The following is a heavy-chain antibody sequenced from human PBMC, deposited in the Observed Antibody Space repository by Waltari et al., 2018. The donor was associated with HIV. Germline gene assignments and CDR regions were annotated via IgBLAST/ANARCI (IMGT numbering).Heavy chain of an antibody. CDR1: GFTFSSSA. Sequence: EVQLLESGGGLVQPGGSLRLSCAASGFTFSSSAMNWVRQAPGKGLGWVAAITRSSSTYDTDSVQGRITTSRDNSKNTLYLQMNILRGEDTAVYFCVKEHQYSYTWYSYYGMDVWGQGTTVTVSS. D-gene: IGHD6-13*01. CDR3: VKEHQYSYTWYSYYGMDV. V-gene: IGHV3-23*01. J-gene: IGHJ6*02. CDR2: ITRSSST.